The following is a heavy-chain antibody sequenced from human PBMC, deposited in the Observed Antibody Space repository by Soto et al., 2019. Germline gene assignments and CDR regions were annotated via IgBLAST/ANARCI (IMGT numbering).Heavy chain of an antibody. J-gene: IGHJ3*02. D-gene: IGHD4-4*01. V-gene: IGHV4-59*08. Sequence: SETLSLTCTVSGGSIRSYYWSWIRQPPGKGLEWIGYIYYSGSTNYNPSLKSRVTISVDTSKNQFSLKLTSATAADTAVYYCARLPVDAFDIWGQGTMVTVSS. CDR2: IYYSGST. CDR3: ARLPVDAFDI. CDR1: GGSIRSYY.